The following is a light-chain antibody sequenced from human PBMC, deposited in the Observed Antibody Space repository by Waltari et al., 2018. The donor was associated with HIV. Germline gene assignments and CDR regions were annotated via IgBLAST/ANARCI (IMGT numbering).Light chain of an antibody. J-gene: IGLJ2*01. Sequence: QSALTQPASVSGFLGQSINISCTGISTDSRFYQYVSWYQQYPGKIPSLIIFDISNRPVGVSDDFSGSRSGNSASLTFSGLQAGDEAHYYCASNRLDYTLIFGGGTKLTVL. V-gene: IGLV2-14*03. CDR1: STDSRFYQY. CDR2: DIS. CDR3: ASNRLDYTLI.